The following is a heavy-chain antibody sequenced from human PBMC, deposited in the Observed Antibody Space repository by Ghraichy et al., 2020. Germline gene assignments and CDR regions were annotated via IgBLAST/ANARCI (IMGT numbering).Heavy chain of an antibody. J-gene: IGHJ4*02. Sequence: GGSLRLSCAASGFTFSNYGMNWVRQPPGKGLEWISLIDTSGTSTHYADSVRGRFTISRDNAKNSLYLEMYSLRTEDAAVYYCARDSSGWYGGGLNYFDSWGQGTLVTVSS. CDR2: IDTSGTST. CDR3: ARDSSGWYGGGLNYFDS. D-gene: IGHD6-19*01. CDR1: GFTFSNYG. V-gene: IGHV3-48*01.